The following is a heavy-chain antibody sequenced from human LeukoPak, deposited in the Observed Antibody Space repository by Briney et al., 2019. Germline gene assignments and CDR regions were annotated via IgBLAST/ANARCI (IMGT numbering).Heavy chain of an antibody. Sequence: GGSLRLSCAVSGFTFSTHSMNSLRQAPGKGLEWVSYIISSSNTIYYADSVKGRFTISRDNAKNSLYLQMNSLRAEDTAVYYCARAVVHGKGSPRMDVWGKGTTVTVSS. V-gene: IGHV3-48*01. D-gene: IGHD3-10*01. CDR3: ARAVVHGKGSPRMDV. J-gene: IGHJ6*04. CDR2: IISSSNTI. CDR1: GFTFSTHS.